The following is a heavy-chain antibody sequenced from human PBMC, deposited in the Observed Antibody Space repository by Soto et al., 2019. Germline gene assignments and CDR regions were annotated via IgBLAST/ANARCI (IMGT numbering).Heavy chain of an antibody. J-gene: IGHJ6*02. Sequence: PSQTLSLTCVISGDSVSSNSAAWNWIRQSPSRGLEWLGRTYYRSKWFNDYAMTVKSRISISADTSKNNFALQLNSVSPEDTAVYYCVRGSQWLLIPDYYYGMDVWGQGTTVTVSS. CDR2: TYYRSKWFN. CDR1: GDSVSSNSAA. CDR3: VRGSQWLLIPDYYYGMDV. D-gene: IGHD6-19*01. V-gene: IGHV6-1*01.